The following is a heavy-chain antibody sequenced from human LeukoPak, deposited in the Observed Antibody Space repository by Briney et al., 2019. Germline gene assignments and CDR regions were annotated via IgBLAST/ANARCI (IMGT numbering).Heavy chain of an antibody. Sequence: SVKVSCKASGGTFSSYAISWVRQAPGQGLEWMGGIIPIFGTANYAQKFQGRVTITADKSTSTAYMELSSLRSEDTAVYYCARVALEVSSWQIDYWGQGTLVTVSS. CDR2: IIPIFGTA. J-gene: IGHJ4*02. CDR3: ARVALEVSSWQIDY. D-gene: IGHD6-13*01. CDR1: GGTFSSYA. V-gene: IGHV1-69*06.